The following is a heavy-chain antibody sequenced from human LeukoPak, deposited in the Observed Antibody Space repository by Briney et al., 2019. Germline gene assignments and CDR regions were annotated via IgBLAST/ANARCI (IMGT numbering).Heavy chain of an antibody. D-gene: IGHD3-22*01. CDR2: ISYDGSNK. V-gene: IGHV3-30*04. CDR3: AKVGGDSSGYYKEDY. CDR1: GFTFSSYA. Sequence: PGGSLRLSCAASGFTFSSYAMHWVRQAPGKGLEWVAVISYDGSNKYYADSVKGRFTISRDNSKNTLYLQMNSLRAEDTAVYYCAKVGGDSSGYYKEDYWGQGTLVTVSS. J-gene: IGHJ4*02.